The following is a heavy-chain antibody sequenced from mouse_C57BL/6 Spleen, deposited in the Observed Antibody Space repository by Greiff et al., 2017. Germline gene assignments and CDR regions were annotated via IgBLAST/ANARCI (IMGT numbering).Heavy chain of an antibody. CDR3: ARRDDYGGEGLYYFDY. Sequence: DVMLVESGGDLVKPGGSLKLSCAASGFTFSSYGMSWVRQTPDKRLEWVATISSGGSYTYYPDSVKGRFTISRDNAKNTLYLQMSSLKSEDTAMYDCARRDDYGGEGLYYFDYWGQGTTLTVSS. J-gene: IGHJ2*01. CDR2: ISSGGSYT. D-gene: IGHD2-4*01. V-gene: IGHV5-6*02. CDR1: GFTFSSYG.